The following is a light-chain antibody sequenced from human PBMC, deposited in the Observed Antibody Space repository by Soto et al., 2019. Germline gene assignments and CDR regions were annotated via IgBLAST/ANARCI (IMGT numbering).Light chain of an antibody. CDR1: QDVGKH. Sequence: DIQMTQSPSSLSASVGDRVTISCQASQDVGKHLNWYQQRPGKAPKILIYEASNLATGVPSRFSASGSGAHFTSSIMSLQPEDIGTYYCQQYDNLPQLTFGAGTKVEI. J-gene: IGKJ4*01. CDR3: QQYDNLPQLT. V-gene: IGKV1-33*01. CDR2: EAS.